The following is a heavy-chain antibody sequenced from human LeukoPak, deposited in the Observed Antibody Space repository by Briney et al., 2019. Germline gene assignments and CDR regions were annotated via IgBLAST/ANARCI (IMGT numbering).Heavy chain of an antibody. CDR3: ARSYYDSSGYSH. V-gene: IGHV4-39*07. CDR2: IYYSGST. J-gene: IGHJ4*02. D-gene: IGHD3-22*01. CDR1: GGSISSSNHY. Sequence: SETLSLTCTVSGGSISSSNHYWGWIRQPPGKGLEWIASIYYSGSTYSNPSLKSRVTISVDTSKNQFSLKLSSVTAADTAVYYCARSYYDSSGYSHWGQGTLVTVSS.